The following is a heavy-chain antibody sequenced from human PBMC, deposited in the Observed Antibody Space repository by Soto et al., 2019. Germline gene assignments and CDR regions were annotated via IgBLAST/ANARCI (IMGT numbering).Heavy chain of an antibody. CDR3: AKLTTMTLGI. D-gene: IGHD4-17*01. V-gene: IGHV3-48*01. CDR1: EFTFSSYN. Sequence: EVQLVESGGGLVQPGGSLRLSCAASEFTFSSYNMNWVRQAPGKGLEWVSYLSSSGGTIYYADSVKGRFTISRDNAKKSLYLEMNSLRAEDTGVYYCAKLTTMTLGIWGQGTMVTVSS. J-gene: IGHJ3*02. CDR2: LSSSGGTI.